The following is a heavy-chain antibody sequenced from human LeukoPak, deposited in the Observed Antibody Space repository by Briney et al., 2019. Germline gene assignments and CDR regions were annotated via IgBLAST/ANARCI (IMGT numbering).Heavy chain of an antibody. V-gene: IGHV5-51*01. J-gene: IGHJ4*02. D-gene: IGHD3-3*01. CDR2: IYPGDSDT. Sequence: GESLKISCKGSGYNFTSYWIGWVRQMPGKGLEWMGIIYPGDSDTRYSPSFQGQVTISADKSISTAYLQWSSLKASDTAMYYCARRQSDDFWSGYPPYYFDYWGQGTLVTVSS. CDR1: GYNFTSYW. CDR3: ARRQSDDFWSGYPPYYFDY.